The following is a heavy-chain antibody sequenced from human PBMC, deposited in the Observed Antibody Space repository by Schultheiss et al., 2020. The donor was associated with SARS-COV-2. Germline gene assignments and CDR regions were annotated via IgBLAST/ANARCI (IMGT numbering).Heavy chain of an antibody. Sequence: GGSLRLSCAASGFTFSSYSMNWVRQAPGKGLEWVSSISSSSSYIYYADSVKGRFTISRDNAKNSLYLQMNSLRAEDTAVYYCARDDYGNIVVVPAALDYWGKGTLVTVSS. CDR1: GFTFSSYS. J-gene: IGHJ4*02. V-gene: IGHV3-21*01. D-gene: IGHD2-2*01. CDR2: ISSSSSYI. CDR3: ARDDYGNIVVVPAALDY.